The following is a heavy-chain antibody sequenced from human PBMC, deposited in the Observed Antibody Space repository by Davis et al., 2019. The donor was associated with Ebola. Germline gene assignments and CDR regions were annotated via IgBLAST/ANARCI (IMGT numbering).Heavy chain of an antibody. CDR1: GFTFSSYA. CDR3: AKDVGTTGTTGWFYFDY. D-gene: IGHD1-1*01. CDR2: ISGSGGST. Sequence: GESLKLSCAASGFTFSSYAMSWVRQAPGKGLEWVSAISGSGGSTYYADSVKGRFTISRDNSKNTLYLQMNSLRAEDKAVYYCAKDVGTTGTTGWFYFDYWGQGTLVTVSS. J-gene: IGHJ4*02. V-gene: IGHV3-23*01.